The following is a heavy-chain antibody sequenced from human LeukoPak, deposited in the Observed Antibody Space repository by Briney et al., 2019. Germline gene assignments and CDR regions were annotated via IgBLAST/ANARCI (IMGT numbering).Heavy chain of an antibody. J-gene: IGHJ4*02. CDR2: INHGAST. V-gene: IGHV4-34*01. CDR1: GGSFSGYY. D-gene: IGHD3-22*01. Sequence: SETLSLTCAVYGGSFSGYYWIWIRQPPGKGLEWIGDINHGASTNYNPSLKSRVTISVDTSRNQFSLKLSSVTAADTAVYYCARGLNYYDNSDHYYLDYWGQGTLVTVSS. CDR3: ARGLNYYDNSDHYYLDY.